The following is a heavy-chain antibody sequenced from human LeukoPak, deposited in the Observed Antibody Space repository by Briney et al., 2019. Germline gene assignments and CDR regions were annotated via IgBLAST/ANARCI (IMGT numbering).Heavy chain of an antibody. J-gene: IGHJ4*02. D-gene: IGHD3-3*01. CDR1: GGTFSSYA. CDR2: IIPIFGTA. V-gene: IGHV1-69*01. CDR3: ARDVGLGYYDFWSGFDY. Sequence: SVKVSCKAPGGTFSSYAISWVRQAPGQGLEWMGGIIPIFGTANYAQKFQGRVTITADESTSTAYMELSSLRSEDAAVYYCARDVGLGYYDFWSGFDYWGQGTLVTVSS.